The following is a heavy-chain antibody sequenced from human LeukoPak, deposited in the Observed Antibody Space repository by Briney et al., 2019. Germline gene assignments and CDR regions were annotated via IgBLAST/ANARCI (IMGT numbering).Heavy chain of an antibody. CDR3: ARDRGSSSWTDNDAFDI. V-gene: IGHV4-34*01. Sequence: SETLSLTCAVYGGSFSGYYWSWIRQPPGKGLEWIGEINHSGSTNYNPSLKSRVTISVDTSKNQFSLKLSSVTAADTAVYYCARDRGSSSWTDNDAFDIWGQGTMVTVSS. J-gene: IGHJ3*02. CDR2: INHSGST. D-gene: IGHD6-13*01. CDR1: GGSFSGYY.